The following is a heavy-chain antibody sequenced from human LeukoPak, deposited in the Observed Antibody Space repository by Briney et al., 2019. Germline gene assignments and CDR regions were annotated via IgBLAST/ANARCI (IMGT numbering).Heavy chain of an antibody. J-gene: IGHJ4*02. V-gene: IGHV3-23*01. CDR3: AKWLQFGSVGY. CDR1: GFTFSSYA. D-gene: IGHD5-24*01. CDR2: ISGSGGST. Sequence: GGSLRLSCAASGFTFSSYAMSWVRQAPGKGLEWVSAISGSGGSTYYADSVKGWFTISRDNSKNTLYLQMNSLRAEDTAVYYCAKWLQFGSVGYWGQGTLVTVSS.